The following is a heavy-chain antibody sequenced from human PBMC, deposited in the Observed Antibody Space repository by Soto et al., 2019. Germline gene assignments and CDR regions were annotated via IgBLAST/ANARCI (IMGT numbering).Heavy chain of an antibody. CDR2: INGSGGST. CDR3: ATDRSVMLEWLLSGDACYI. J-gene: IGHJ3*02. Sequence: GGSLRLSCAASGFTFSSYAMSWVRQAPGKGLEWVSAINGSGGSTYYANSVKGRFTISRGNSKNTLYLQMNSLRAEVTSVYYGATDRSVMLEWLLSGDACYILGQGTMVTVSS. D-gene: IGHD3-3*01. CDR1: GFTFSSYA. V-gene: IGHV3-23*01.